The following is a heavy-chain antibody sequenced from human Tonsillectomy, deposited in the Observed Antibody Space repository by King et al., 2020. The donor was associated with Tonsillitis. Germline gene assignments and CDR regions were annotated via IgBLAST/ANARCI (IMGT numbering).Heavy chain of an antibody. Sequence: VQLVESGGVVVQPGGSLRLSCAASGFTFDDFAMHWVRQAPGKGLEWVSLITWDGGSTYYADSVKGRFTISRDNSKNSLYLQMNSLRAEDTALYYCAKDSPFRRGSYFRYFDYWGQGTLVTVSS. J-gene: IGHJ4*02. CDR1: GFTFDDFA. V-gene: IGHV3-43D*03. CDR2: ITWDGGST. D-gene: IGHD1-26*01. CDR3: AKDSPFRRGSYFRYFDY.